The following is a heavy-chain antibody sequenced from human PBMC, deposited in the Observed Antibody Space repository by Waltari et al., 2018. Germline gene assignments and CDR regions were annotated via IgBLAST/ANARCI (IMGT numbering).Heavy chain of an antibody. CDR1: GLTFSSYA. J-gene: IGHJ6*04. D-gene: IGHD2-8*01. Sequence: EVQLLESGGGLVQPGGSLRLSGAASGLTFSSYAMSWVRQAPGKWLDWVSVIYGGGTSTYYEVSVKGRFTIARDNSKNTLYLKMYSLRAEDTAVYYCAKDFQWGFPDVWGKGTTVTVSS. V-gene: IGHV3-23*03. CDR3: AKDFQWGFPDV. CDR2: IYGGGTST.